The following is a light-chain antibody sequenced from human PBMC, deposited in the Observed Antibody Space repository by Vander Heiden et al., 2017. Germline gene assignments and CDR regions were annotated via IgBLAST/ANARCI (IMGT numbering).Light chain of an antibody. CDR3: QPYNNGPRT. CDR2: GAS. J-gene: IGKJ1*01. V-gene: IGKV3-15*01. Sequence: EIVMTHSPATLSVSPGERATLSCRASQSVSSNLAWYQQKPGQAPRLLIDGASTRANGIPARFSGSGSGTEFPLTISSLQAEDFAVYYGQPYNNGPRTIGQGTKVEIK. CDR1: QSVSSN.